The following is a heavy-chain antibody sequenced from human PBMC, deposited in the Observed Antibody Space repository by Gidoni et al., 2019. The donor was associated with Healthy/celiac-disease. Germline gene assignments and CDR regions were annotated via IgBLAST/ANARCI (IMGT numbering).Heavy chain of an antibody. Sequence: QVQLQESGPGLVKPSETLSLTCTVSGGSISSYYWSWIRQPPGKGLEWLGYIYYSGSTNYNPSLKSRVTISVDTSKNQFSLKLSSVTAADTAVYYCAREGAFGPFDPWGQGTLVTVSS. CDR3: AREGAFGPFDP. CDR2: IYYSGST. J-gene: IGHJ5*02. V-gene: IGHV4-59*01. CDR1: GGSISSYY. D-gene: IGHD3-3*01.